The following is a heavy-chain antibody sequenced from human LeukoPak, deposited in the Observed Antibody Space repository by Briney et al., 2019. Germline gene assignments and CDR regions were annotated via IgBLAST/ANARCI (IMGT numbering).Heavy chain of an antibody. D-gene: IGHD3-3*01. V-gene: IGHV4-31*03. CDR2: IYYSGNT. CDR1: GTSISSGAYS. Sequence: SETLSLTCTVSGTSISSGAYSWSWVRQHPGKGLEWIAYIYYSGNTYYNPSLKCRVTISVDTSKNQFSLKLSSVTAADTAVYYCARTITIFGALGYFDYWGQGTLVTVSS. CDR3: ARTITIFGALGYFDY. J-gene: IGHJ4*02.